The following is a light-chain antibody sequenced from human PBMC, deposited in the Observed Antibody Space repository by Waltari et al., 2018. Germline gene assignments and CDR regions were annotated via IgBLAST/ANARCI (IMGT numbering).Light chain of an antibody. V-gene: IGKV4-1*01. CDR2: WAS. Sequence: DIVMTQSPDSLAVALGERATINCKSSQSVLYSSTNKKYLSWYQQKPGQPPKLLISWASNGETGVPGRFSGSGYGTAFTLAIRSLQADDVAVYYGQQYYETPLTFGGGTKVE. CDR3: QQYYETPLT. J-gene: IGKJ4*01. CDR1: QSVLYSSTNKKY.